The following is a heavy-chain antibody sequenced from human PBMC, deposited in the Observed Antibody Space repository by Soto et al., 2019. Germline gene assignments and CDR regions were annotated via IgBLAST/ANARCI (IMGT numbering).Heavy chain of an antibody. J-gene: IGHJ5*02. CDR3: ARMAASGSLNWFDP. CDR1: GYTFTNYE. V-gene: IGHV1-8*01. D-gene: IGHD3-10*01. CDR2: MNPGSGNT. Sequence: QVKLVQSGAEVKKPGASVKVSCQASGYTFTNYEINWVRQATGQGLEWMGWMNPGSGNTGYAHKFQGRVTMTRNISISTAYMELSRLGSDDTARYYCARMAASGSLNWFDPWGQGTLVTVSS.